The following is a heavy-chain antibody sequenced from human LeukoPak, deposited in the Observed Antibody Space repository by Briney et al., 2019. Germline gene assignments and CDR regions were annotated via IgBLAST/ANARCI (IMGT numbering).Heavy chain of an antibody. V-gene: IGHV1-69*05. D-gene: IGHD6-13*01. CDR3: ARAESEYSSSWYEDY. Sequence: SVKVSCKASGGTFSSYAISWVRQAPGQGLEWMGGIIPIFGTANYAQKLQGRVTMTTDTSTSTAYMELRSLRSDDTAVYYCARAESEYSSSWYEDYWGQGTLVTVSS. J-gene: IGHJ4*02. CDR2: IIPIFGTA. CDR1: GGTFSSYA.